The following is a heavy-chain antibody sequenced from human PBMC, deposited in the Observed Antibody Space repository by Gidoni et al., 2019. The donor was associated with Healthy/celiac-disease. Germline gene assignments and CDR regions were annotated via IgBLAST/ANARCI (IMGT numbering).Heavy chain of an antibody. J-gene: IGHJ6*02. CDR2: IIPIFGTA. CDR3: ASGGGAAGISANDYYYYGMDV. CDR1: GGTFSSYA. V-gene: IGHV1-69*01. D-gene: IGHD3-16*01. Sequence: QVQLVQSGAEVKKPGSSVKVSCKASGGTFSSYAICWVRQAPGQGLEWMGGIIPIFGTANYAQKVQGRVTITADESTSTAYMELSRLRSEDTAVYYCASGGGAAGISANDYYYYGMDVWGQGTTVTVSS.